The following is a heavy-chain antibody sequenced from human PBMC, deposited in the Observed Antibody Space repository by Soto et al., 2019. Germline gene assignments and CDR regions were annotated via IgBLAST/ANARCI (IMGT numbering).Heavy chain of an antibody. CDR2: FDPEDGET. D-gene: IGHD3-22*01. Sequence: ASLKVSWNVSGYTLTALSMHWVRQAPGEGLEWMGGFDPEDGETIYAQKFQGRVTMTEETSTDTAYLELSSLRSEDTAVYYWATTTDSSGYSYIDYWGQGTLVTVSS. J-gene: IGHJ4*02. V-gene: IGHV1-24*01. CDR1: GYTLTALS. CDR3: ATTTDSSGYSYIDY.